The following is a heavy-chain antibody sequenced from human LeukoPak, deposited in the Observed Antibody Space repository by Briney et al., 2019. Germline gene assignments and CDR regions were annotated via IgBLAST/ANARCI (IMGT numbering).Heavy chain of an antibody. CDR1: GYSFSNYW. V-gene: IGHV5-51*01. J-gene: IGHJ4*02. D-gene: IGHD3-22*01. Sequence: GXSLLISCKGSGYSFSNYWIGWGRQVPGKGLEWMGIIYPDDSATRYSPSFHGQVTISADKAISTAYLQWSSLKASDTAIYYCARLHLYNTGGYSLYYFAYWGQGTLVTVSS. CDR3: ARLHLYNTGGYSLYYFAY. CDR2: IYPDDSAT.